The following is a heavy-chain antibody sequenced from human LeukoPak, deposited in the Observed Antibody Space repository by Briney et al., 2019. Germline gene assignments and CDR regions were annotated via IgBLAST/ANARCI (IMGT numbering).Heavy chain of an antibody. CDR1: GFTFSSYS. V-gene: IGHV3-23*01. CDR3: AKGEYSSGWYAY. Sequence: GGSLRLSCTASGFTFSSYSMNWVRQAPGKGLEWVSAISGSGGSTYYADSVKGRFTISRDNSKNTLYLQMNSLRAEDTAVYYCAKGEYSSGWYAYWGQGTLVTVSS. D-gene: IGHD6-19*01. J-gene: IGHJ4*02. CDR2: ISGSGGST.